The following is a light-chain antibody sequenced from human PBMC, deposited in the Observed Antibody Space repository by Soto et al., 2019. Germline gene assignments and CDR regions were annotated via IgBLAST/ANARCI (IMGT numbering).Light chain of an antibody. CDR1: QSVSSY. V-gene: IGKV3-20*01. CDR2: DTS. J-gene: IGKJ4*01. CDR3: QQDGSSPLT. Sequence: EIVLTQSPGTLSLSVGERVTLSCRASQSVSSYLAWYQKTPGQAPRRLICDTSNRATGTPDRFSGSGSGTDFTLTISRLEPEDFTGYYCQQDGSSPLTFGGGTTVEIK.